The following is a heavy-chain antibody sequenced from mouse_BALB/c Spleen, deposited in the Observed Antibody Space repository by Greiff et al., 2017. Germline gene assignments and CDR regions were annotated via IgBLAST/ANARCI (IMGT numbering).Heavy chain of an antibody. V-gene: IGHV1S81*02. CDR2: INPSNGGT. D-gene: IGHD3-2*02. J-gene: IGHJ2*01. CDR1: VYTFTSYY. CDR3: TRSGIVDD. Sequence: VQLQQSGAALVKPGASVKLSCKASVYTFTSYYMYLVKQRPGQGLEWIGEINPSNGGTNFNEKFKSKATLTVDKSSSTAYMQLSSLTSEDSAVYDCTRSGIVDDWGQGTTLTVSS.